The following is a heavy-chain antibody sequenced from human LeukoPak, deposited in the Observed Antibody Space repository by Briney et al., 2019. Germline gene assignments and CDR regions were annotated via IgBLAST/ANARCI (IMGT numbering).Heavy chain of an antibody. Sequence: DPGGSLRLSCAASGFTFSSYWMSWVRQAPGKGLEWVANIKQDGSEKYYVASVKGRFTISRDNAKNSLYLQMNSLRAEDTAVYYCARDRYYGSGIFDYWGQGTLVTVSS. J-gene: IGHJ4*02. D-gene: IGHD3-10*01. CDR3: ARDRYYGSGIFDY. CDR2: IKQDGSEK. CDR1: GFTFSSYW. V-gene: IGHV3-7*01.